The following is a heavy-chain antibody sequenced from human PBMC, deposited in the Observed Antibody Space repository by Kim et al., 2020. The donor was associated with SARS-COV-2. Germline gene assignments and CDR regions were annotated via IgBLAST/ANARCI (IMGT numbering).Heavy chain of an antibody. CDR2: IYYSGST. V-gene: IGHV4-39*01. Sequence: SETLSLTCTVSGGSISSSSYYWGWIRQPPGKGLEWIGSIYYSGSTYYNPSLKSRVTISVDTSKNQFSLKLSSVTAADTAVYYCARQNYDFWSGYYPSFDYWGQGTLVTVSS. CDR1: GGSISSSSYY. D-gene: IGHD3-3*01. J-gene: IGHJ4*02. CDR3: ARQNYDFWSGYYPSFDY.